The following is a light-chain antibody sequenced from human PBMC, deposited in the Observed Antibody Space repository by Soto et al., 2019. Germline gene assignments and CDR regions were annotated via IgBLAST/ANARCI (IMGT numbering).Light chain of an antibody. J-gene: IGKJ2*01. CDR1: QSISSS. V-gene: IGKV3-15*01. CDR2: GSS. CDR3: QQYNNGPTYT. Sequence: EIVMTQSPATLSVSPGERATLACRASQSISSSLAWYQQKPGQAPRLLIYGSSTRATGIPAMFSGSGSGTEFTLTISSLQSEDFAVYYCQQYNNGPTYTFGQGTKLEIK.